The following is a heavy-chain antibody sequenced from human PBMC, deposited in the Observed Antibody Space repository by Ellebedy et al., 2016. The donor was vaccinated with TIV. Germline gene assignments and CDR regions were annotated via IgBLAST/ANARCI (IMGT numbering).Heavy chain of an antibody. CDR3: ARPYDPWSRAFDI. Sequence: ASVKVSXXASGYTFTSYGISWVRQAPGQGLEWMGWISAYNGNTNYAQKLQGRVTMTTDTSTSTAYMELRSLRSDDTAVYYCARPYDPWSRAFDIWGQGTMVTVSS. J-gene: IGHJ3*02. CDR1: GYTFTSYG. D-gene: IGHD3-22*01. V-gene: IGHV1-18*01. CDR2: ISAYNGNT.